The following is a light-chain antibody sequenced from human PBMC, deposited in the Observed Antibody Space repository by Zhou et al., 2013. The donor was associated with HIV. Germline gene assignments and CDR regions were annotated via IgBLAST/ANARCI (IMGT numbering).Light chain of an antibody. CDR1: QSISNY. V-gene: IGKV1-39*01. CDR2: GAS. J-gene: IGKJ2*01. Sequence: DIQMTQSPSSLSASVGDRVTITCRARQSISNYLNWYQQKPGKAPKLLIFGASSLQSGVPSRFSGSGSGTDFTLTISNSQPEDSATYYCQQSFRTPYTFGQGTRLEIK. CDR3: QQSFRTPYT.